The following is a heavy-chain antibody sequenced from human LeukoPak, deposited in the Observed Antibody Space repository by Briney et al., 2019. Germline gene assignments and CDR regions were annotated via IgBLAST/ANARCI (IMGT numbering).Heavy chain of an antibody. CDR2: ISYDGSNK. CDR1: GFTFSSYA. D-gene: IGHD3-10*01. V-gene: IGHV3-30*01. J-gene: IGHJ4*02. Sequence: GGSLRLSCAASGFTFSSYAMHWVRQAPGKGLEGVAVISYDGSNKYYADSVKGRFTISRDNSKNTLYLQMNSLRAEDTAVYYCARDHGSGTYYFDYWGQGTLVTVSP. CDR3: ARDHGSGTYYFDY.